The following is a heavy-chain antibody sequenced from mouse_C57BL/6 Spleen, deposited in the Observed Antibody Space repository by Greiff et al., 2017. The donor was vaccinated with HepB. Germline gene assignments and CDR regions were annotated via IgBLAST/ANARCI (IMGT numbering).Heavy chain of an antibody. CDR1: GFSLTSYG. D-gene: IGHD1-1*01. J-gene: IGHJ4*01. V-gene: IGHV2-2*01. CDR2: IWSGGST. Sequence: QVQLKQSGPGLVQPSQSLSITCTVSGFSLTSYGVHWVRQSPGKGLEWLGVIWSGGSTDYNAAFISRLSISKDNSKSQVFFKMNSLQADDTAIYYCAREGTTVEIEYYYAIDYWGQGTSVTVSS. CDR3: AREGTTVEIEYYYAIDY.